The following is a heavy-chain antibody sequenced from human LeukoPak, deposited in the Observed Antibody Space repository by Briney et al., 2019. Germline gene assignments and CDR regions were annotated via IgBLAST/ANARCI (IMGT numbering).Heavy chain of an antibody. V-gene: IGHV3-7*03. Sequence: GGTLRLSCAASGFTFSNYWMSWVRQAPGKGLEWVANIKEDGSEKYYVDSVKGRFTISRDNAKNSLYLQMNSLRAEDTAVYYCARESPYYYDSPDAFDIWGQGTMVTVSS. D-gene: IGHD3-22*01. CDR3: ARESPYYYDSPDAFDI. J-gene: IGHJ3*02. CDR2: IKEDGSEK. CDR1: GFTFSNYW.